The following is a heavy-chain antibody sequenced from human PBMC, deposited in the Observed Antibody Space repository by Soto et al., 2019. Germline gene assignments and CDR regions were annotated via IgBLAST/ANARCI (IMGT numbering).Heavy chain of an antibody. CDR3: ARLGRSYYYFYYMDV. CDR2: IYYSGST. J-gene: IGHJ6*03. Sequence: SETLSLTCTVSGDSITSSSYYWGWIRQPPGKGLEWIGSIYYSGSTYYNPSLKSRVTISVDTSKNQSSLTLSSVTAADTAVYYCARLGRSYYYFYYMDVWGKGTTVTVSS. V-gene: IGHV4-39*01. CDR1: GDSITSSSYY.